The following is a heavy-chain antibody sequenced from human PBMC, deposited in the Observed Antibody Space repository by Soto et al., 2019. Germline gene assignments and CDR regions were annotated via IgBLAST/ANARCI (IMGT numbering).Heavy chain of an antibody. CDR3: AGFSSGTYLFDL. CDR2: IYGTGTT. V-gene: IGHV4-61*05. Sequence: PSETLSLTCTVSGGSISSSSYYWGWILQPPGKGLEWIGYIYGTGTTNYSPSLTNRVTISVDMSKNQFSLRLSSVTAADTAVYYCAGFSSGTYLFDLWGQGTPVTVSS. D-gene: IGHD1-26*01. CDR1: GGSISSSSYY. J-gene: IGHJ5*02.